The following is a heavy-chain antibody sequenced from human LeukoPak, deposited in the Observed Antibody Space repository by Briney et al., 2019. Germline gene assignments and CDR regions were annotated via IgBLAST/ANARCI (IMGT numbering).Heavy chain of an antibody. CDR2: INTDGSST. J-gene: IGHJ6*04. D-gene: IGHD3-3*01. Sequence: GGSLRLSCAASGFTFSSYWMHWVRKAPGKGLVWVSRINTDGSSTSYADSVKGRFTISRDNAKNTLYLQMNSLRAEDTAVYYCARDRDFWSGELDVWGKGTTVTVSS. V-gene: IGHV3-74*01. CDR1: GFTFSSYW. CDR3: ARDRDFWSGELDV.